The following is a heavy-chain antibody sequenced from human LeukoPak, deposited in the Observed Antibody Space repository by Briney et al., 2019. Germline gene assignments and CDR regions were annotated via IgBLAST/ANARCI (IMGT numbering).Heavy chain of an antibody. J-gene: IGHJ4*02. CDR1: GFTFSDYY. CDR2: ISSSGSTI. Sequence: GGSLRLSCAASGFTFSDYYMSWIRQAPGRGLEWVSYISSSGSTIYYADSVKGRFTISRDNAKNSLYLQMNSLRAEDTAVYYCAREFGVPAATFDYWGQGTLVTVSS. D-gene: IGHD2-2*01. V-gene: IGHV3-11*04. CDR3: AREFGVPAATFDY.